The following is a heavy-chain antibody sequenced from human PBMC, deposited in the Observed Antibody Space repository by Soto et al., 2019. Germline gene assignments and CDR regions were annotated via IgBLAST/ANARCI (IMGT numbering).Heavy chain of an antibody. D-gene: IGHD3-22*01. CDR2: ISAYNGNT. CDR1: GYTFTSYG. V-gene: IGHV1-18*01. CDR3: ARVGYYDSSGYYIDY. J-gene: IGHJ4*02. Sequence: ASVKVSCKASGYTFTSYGISWVRQAPGQGLEWMGWISAYNGNTNYAQKLQGRVTMTTDTSTSTAYMELRSLRSDDTAVYYCARVGYYDSSGYYIDYWGQGTLVTVSS.